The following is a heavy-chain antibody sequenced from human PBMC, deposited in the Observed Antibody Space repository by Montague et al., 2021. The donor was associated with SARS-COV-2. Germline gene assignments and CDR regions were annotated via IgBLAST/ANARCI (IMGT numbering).Heavy chain of an antibody. CDR3: ARAVVVAKTAPIES. D-gene: IGHD2-15*01. Sequence: SETLSLTCSVSGCSINTYFLRRIPQSQGKGLDWVGLIHPAGNTSYNPSPKSRVIISVDTSNTQISLKLSSVSAAYTALDYCARAVVVAKTAPIESWGQGTLVCVAS. CDR2: IHPAGNT. J-gene: IGHJ4*02. V-gene: IGHV4-59*01. CDR1: GCSINTYF.